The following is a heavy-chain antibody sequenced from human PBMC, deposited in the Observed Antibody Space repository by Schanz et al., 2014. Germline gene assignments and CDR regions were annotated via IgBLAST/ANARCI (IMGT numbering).Heavy chain of an antibody. CDR3: ARVRSEDYGGMDV. Sequence: QEQLVQSGAEVKTPGDSVKVSCKASGYSIGGYYMHWVRQAPGVGPEWMGRINPNTGGTQYAQKCESRDTTTTAKSNSTVYMESSRLRSDETAVYYCARVRSEDYGGMDVWGQGTTVTVSS. J-gene: IGHJ6*02. CDR1: GYSIGGYY. V-gene: IGHV1-2*06. CDR2: INPNTGGT.